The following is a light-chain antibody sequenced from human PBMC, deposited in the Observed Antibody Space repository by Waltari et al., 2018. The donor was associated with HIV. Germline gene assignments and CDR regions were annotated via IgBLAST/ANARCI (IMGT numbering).Light chain of an antibody. J-gene: IGLJ2*01. CDR3: QAWDSSTVV. Sequence: SYELTQPPSVSVSPGQPASITCSGDNLGDKYACWYQQKPGQSPVRVIYQDSKRPSGIPERFSGSNSGNTATLTISGTQAMDEADYYCQAWDSSTVVFGGGTKLTVL. CDR1: NLGDKY. V-gene: IGLV3-1*01. CDR2: QDS.